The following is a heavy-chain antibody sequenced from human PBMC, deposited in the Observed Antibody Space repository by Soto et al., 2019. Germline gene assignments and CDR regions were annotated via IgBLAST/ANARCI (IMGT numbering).Heavy chain of an antibody. CDR1: GDSFSPNY. J-gene: IGHJ5*02. Sequence: TSETLSLTCTVSGDSFSPNYWSWLRQFPGKGLEWVGNIYYGGTTSYNPSLKSRVTISLETSKNQFSLRLTSVTAADTAVYYCARRVQANSAVVQGNWLDPWGQGTLVTVPQ. CDR3: ARRVQANSAVVQGNWLDP. V-gene: IGHV4-59*08. D-gene: IGHD5-18*01. CDR2: IYYGGTT.